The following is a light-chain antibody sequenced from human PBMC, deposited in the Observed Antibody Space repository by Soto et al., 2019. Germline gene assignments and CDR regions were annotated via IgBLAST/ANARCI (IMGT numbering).Light chain of an antibody. V-gene: IGLV3-21*02. CDR2: VDS. CDR1: NIESKS. J-gene: IGLJ1*01. Sequence: SYELTQPPSVSVAPGQTARITCGGNNIESKSVRWYQQRPGQAPVLVIYVDSDRPSGIPDRFSASTSGNTAALTISRVEAGDEADYYCQVWDNISDHYVFGSGTKLTVL. CDR3: QVWDNISDHYV.